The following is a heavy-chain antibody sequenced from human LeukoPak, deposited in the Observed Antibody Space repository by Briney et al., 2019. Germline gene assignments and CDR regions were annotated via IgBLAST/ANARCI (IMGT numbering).Heavy chain of an antibody. V-gene: IGHV3-23*01. CDR2: ISGSGGST. Sequence: PGGSLRLSCAASGFTFSSYAMSWVHQAPGKGLEWVSAISGSGGSTYYADSVKGRFTISRDNSKNTLYLQMNSLRAEDTAVYYCAKDAGGYCSGGSCYTPTPIEYWGQGTLVTVSS. CDR3: AKDAGGYCSGGSCYTPTPIEY. J-gene: IGHJ4*02. D-gene: IGHD2-15*01. CDR1: GFTFSSYA.